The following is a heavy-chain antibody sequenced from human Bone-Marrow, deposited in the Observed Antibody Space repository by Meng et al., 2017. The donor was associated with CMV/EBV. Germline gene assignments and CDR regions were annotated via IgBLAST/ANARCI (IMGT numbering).Heavy chain of an antibody. CDR1: GFTFSNGW. J-gene: IGHJ5*01. CDR3: ARARGRSNWYDS. Sequence: GESLKISCAASGFTFSNGWMSWVRQAPGKGLEWVAYISNNGYVVYYADSVRGRFTISRDNAKNSLFLQMTNLRAEDTAVYSCARARGRSNWYDSWGPGTLVTVSS. D-gene: IGHD3-16*01. V-gene: IGHV3-11*04. CDR2: ISNNGYVV.